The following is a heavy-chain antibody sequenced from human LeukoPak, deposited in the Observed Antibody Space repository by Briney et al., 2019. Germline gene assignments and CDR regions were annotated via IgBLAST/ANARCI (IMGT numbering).Heavy chain of an antibody. J-gene: IGHJ4*02. CDR2: IYSGGST. D-gene: IGHD3-10*01. CDR3: AKDYYYGSGSYEFDY. Sequence: GGSLRLSCAASRFTVSSNYMSWVRQAPGKGLEWVSEIYSGGSTYYAASVKGRFSISRDNSKNTVYLQMSSLRAEDTAIYYCAKDYYYGSGSYEFDYWGQGTLVTVSS. CDR1: RFTVSSNY. V-gene: IGHV3-53*01.